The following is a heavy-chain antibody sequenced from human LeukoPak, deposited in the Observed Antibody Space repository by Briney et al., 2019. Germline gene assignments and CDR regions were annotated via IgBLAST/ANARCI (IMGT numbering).Heavy chain of an antibody. Sequence: GSSVKVSCKGSGGTFSSYAISWVRQAPGQGLEWMGGIIPIFGTANYAQKFQGRVTITTDESTSTAYMELSSLRSEDTAVYYCARGGALEYYDSSGYRFDYWGQGTLVTVSS. CDR2: IIPIFGTA. CDR1: GGTFSSYA. V-gene: IGHV1-69*05. D-gene: IGHD3-22*01. J-gene: IGHJ4*02. CDR3: ARGGALEYYDSSGYRFDY.